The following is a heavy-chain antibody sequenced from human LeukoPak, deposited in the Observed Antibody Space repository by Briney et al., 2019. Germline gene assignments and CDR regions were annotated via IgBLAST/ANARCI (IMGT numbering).Heavy chain of an antibody. Sequence: PGGSLRLSCAVSGFTVSTYYMSWVRQVPGKGLELVSVIYSGGSTYYADSVKGRFTISRDNSKNTLYLQMNSLRAEDTAVYYCVAYYDILTGYKYWGQGTLVTVSS. CDR3: VAYYDILTGYKY. CDR2: IYSGGST. J-gene: IGHJ4*02. CDR1: GFTVSTYY. V-gene: IGHV3-66*01. D-gene: IGHD3-9*01.